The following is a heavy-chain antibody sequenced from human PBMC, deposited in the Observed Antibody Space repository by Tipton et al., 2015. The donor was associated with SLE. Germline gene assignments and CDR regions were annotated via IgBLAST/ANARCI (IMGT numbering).Heavy chain of an antibody. CDR3: ARPNYPDNSGYPPYYFDY. V-gene: IGHV5-51*03. CDR2: IYPGDSDT. J-gene: IGHJ4*02. CDR1: GFTFNTFW. Sequence: QLVQSGAEVKKPGESLRISCKAFGFTFNTFWIAWVRQTPGKGLESMGIIYPGDSDTRYSPSFQGQVTISADKSTNTAYLQWSSLKASDTAVYYCARPNYPDNSGYPPYYFDYWGQGTVVTVPS. D-gene: IGHD3-22*01.